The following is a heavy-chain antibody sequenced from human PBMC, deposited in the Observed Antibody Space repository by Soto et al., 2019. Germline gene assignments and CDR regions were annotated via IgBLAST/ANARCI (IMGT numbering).Heavy chain of an antibody. CDR1: GASVSHGY. CDR3: ARSYYDSTGFAVDP. Sequence: QMQLQASGPGLVKPSETLSLTCNVSGASVSHGYWSWIRQPPGKGLEWIGFMYFGGSYNYNPSLTSRATISVETSKNQFSMNLTSVTASDTAVYYCARSYYDSTGFAVDPWGQGTLVTLSS. D-gene: IGHD3-22*01. CDR2: MYFGGSY. J-gene: IGHJ5*02. V-gene: IGHV4-59*02.